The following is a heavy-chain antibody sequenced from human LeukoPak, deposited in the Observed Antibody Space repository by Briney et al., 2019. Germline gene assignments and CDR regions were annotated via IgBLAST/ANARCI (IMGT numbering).Heavy chain of an antibody. CDR1: GFTLSSYE. Sequence: GGSLRLSCTASGFTLSSYEMSWIRQAPGKGLEWVGRIKSKTDGGTTDYAAPVKGRFTISRDDSKNTLYLQMNSLKTEDTAVYYCTTGRRVWGQGTLVTVSS. CDR3: TTGRRV. J-gene: IGHJ4*02. CDR2: IKSKTDGGTT. V-gene: IGHV3-15*01.